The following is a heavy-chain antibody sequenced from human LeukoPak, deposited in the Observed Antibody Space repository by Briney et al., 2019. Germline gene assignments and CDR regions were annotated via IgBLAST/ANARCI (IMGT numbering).Heavy chain of an antibody. V-gene: IGHV4-31*03. Sequence: SETLSLTCTVSGGSFSSGGYYWSWIRQHLGKGLEWIGYIYYSGRTYYNPSLKSRVTISVDASKNQFSLKLSSVTAADTAVYYCARVLTTVTTYYLDYWGQGTLVTVSS. D-gene: IGHD4-17*01. J-gene: IGHJ4*02. CDR1: GGSFSSGGYY. CDR2: IYYSGRT. CDR3: ARVLTTVTTYYLDY.